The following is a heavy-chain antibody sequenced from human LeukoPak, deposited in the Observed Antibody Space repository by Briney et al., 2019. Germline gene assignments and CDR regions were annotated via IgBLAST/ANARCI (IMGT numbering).Heavy chain of an antibody. J-gene: IGHJ4*02. CDR2: MNPNSGNT. V-gene: IGHV1-8*01. CDR3: ARVIVGATIRHFDY. Sequence: GASVKVSCKASGYTFTSYDINRVRQATGQGLEWMGWMNPNSGNTGYAQKFQGRVTMTRNTSISTAYMELSSLRSEDTAVYYCARVIVGATIRHFDYWGQGTLVTVSS. CDR1: GYTFTSYD. D-gene: IGHD1-26*01.